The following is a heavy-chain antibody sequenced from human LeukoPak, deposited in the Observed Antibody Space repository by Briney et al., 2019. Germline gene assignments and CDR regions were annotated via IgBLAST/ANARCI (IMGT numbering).Heavy chain of an antibody. Sequence: ASVKVSCKASGYTFTRYGISWVRQAPGQGLEWMGWISAYNGNTNYAQKLQGRVTMTTDTSTSTAYMELRSLRSDDTAVYYCARVYSSSWYGWFDPWGQGTLVTVSS. D-gene: IGHD6-13*01. J-gene: IGHJ5*02. CDR3: ARVYSSSWYGWFDP. V-gene: IGHV1-18*01. CDR2: ISAYNGNT. CDR1: GYTFTRYG.